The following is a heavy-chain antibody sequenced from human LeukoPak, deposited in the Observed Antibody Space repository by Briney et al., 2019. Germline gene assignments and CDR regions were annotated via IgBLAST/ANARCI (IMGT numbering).Heavy chain of an antibody. J-gene: IGHJ6*03. CDR2: INHSGST. CDR3: ARCDKLTGYSSSWYHYYYCYMDV. D-gene: IGHD6-13*01. CDR1: GGSFSGYY. Sequence: PSETLSLTCAVYGGSFSGYYWSWIRQPPGKGLEWIGEINHSGSTNYNPSLKSRVTISVDTSKNQFSLKLSSVTAADTAVYYCARCDKLTGYSSSWYHYYYCYMDVWGKGTTVTVSS. V-gene: IGHV4-34*01.